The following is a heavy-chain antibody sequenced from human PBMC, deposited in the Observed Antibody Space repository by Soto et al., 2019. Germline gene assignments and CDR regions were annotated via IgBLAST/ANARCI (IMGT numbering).Heavy chain of an antibody. CDR2: LPEIGTNT. CDR3: AKKSGVGATWYFDY. V-gene: IGHV3-23*01. CDR1: GFTFSNYG. J-gene: IGHJ4*02. D-gene: IGHD1-26*01. Sequence: PGGSLRLSCAASGFTFSNYGMSWVRQAPGKGLEWVSALPEIGTNTYYADSVKGRFTISRDNSTNTLFLQINNLRAGDTAVYYCAKKSGVGATWYFDYWGQGTRVTVSS.